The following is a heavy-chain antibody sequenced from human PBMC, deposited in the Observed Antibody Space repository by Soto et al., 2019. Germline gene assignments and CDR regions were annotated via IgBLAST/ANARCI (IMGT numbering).Heavy chain of an antibody. CDR1: GYTFTSYA. D-gene: IGHD2-15*01. CDR3: ARGFCSGGICYPNDF. Sequence: ASVKVSCKASGYTFTSYAMHWVRQAPGQRLEWMGWINAGNGNTKYSQKFQGRVTITRDTSASTAYMELRGLTSDDTAVYYCARGFCSGGICYPNDFWGQGTLVTVSS. CDR2: INAGNGNT. V-gene: IGHV1-3*01. J-gene: IGHJ4*02.